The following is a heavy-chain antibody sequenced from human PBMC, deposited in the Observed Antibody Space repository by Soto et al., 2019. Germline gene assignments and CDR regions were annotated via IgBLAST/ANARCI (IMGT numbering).Heavy chain of an antibody. Sequence: SETLSLTCTVSGGSISSYYWSWIRQPPGKGLEWIGYIYYSGSTNYNPSLKSRVTISVDTSKNQFSLKLSSVTAADTAVYYCARLGRRYYYYYYMDVWGKGTTVTVSS. D-gene: IGHD2-15*01. CDR3: ARLGRRYYYYYYMDV. CDR1: GGSISSYY. J-gene: IGHJ6*03. CDR2: IYYSGST. V-gene: IGHV4-59*08.